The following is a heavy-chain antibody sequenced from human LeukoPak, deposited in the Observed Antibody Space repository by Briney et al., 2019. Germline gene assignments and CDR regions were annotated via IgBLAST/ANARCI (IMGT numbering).Heavy chain of an antibody. J-gene: IGHJ4*02. CDR3: VKIVMAGGYFDY. D-gene: IGHD3-16*01. V-gene: IGHV3-48*03. CDR1: GFTFSSHE. CDR2: ISSSGSTI. Sequence: PGGSLRLSCAASGFTFSSHEMNWVRQAPGKGLEWVSYISSSGSTIYYADSVKGRFTFSRDNAKDSMYLQMSSLRPEDTAVYYCVKIVMAGGYFDYWGQGTLVTVSS.